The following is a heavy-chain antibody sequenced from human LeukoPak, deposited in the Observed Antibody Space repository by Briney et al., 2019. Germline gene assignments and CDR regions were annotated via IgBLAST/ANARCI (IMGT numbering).Heavy chain of an antibody. V-gene: IGHV4-34*01. Sequence: SETLSLTCAVYGGSFSGDYWSWIRQPPGKGLEWIGEINHSGSTNYNPSLKSRVTISVDTSKNQFSLKLSSVTAADTAVYYCARDGNSSGWYYYWGQGTLVTVSS. CDR3: ARDGNSSGWYYY. CDR1: GGSFSGDY. D-gene: IGHD6-19*01. J-gene: IGHJ4*02. CDR2: INHSGST.